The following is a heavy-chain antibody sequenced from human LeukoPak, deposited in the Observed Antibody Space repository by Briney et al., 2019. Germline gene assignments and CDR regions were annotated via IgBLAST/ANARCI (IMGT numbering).Heavy chain of an antibody. CDR2: ISGSGGST. Sequence: GGSLSLFCAASGFTFRSYGMSGVRQAPGKGLEWVSAISGSGGSTFYADSVKGRFTISRDNSKNTLYLQVNSLRPEDTAVYYCAKDPTYYYDSSGYYDYGGQGTLVTVS. CDR1: GFTFRSYG. J-gene: IGHJ4*02. V-gene: IGHV3-23*01. D-gene: IGHD3-22*01. CDR3: AKDPTYYYDSSGYYDY.